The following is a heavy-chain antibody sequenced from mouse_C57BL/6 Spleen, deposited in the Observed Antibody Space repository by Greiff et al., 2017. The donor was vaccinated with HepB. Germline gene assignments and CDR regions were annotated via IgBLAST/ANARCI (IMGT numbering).Heavy chain of an antibody. J-gene: IGHJ1*03. D-gene: IGHD1-1*01. V-gene: IGHV1-85*01. CDR1: GYTFTSYD. CDR2: IYPRDGST. CDR3: ARAITTVVATGYFDV. Sequence: QVHVKQSGPELVKPGASVKLSCKASGYTFTSYDINWVKQRPGQGLEWIGWIYPRDGSTKYNEKFKGKATLTVDTSSSTAYMELHSLTSEDSAVYFCARAITTVVATGYFDVWGTGTTVTVSS.